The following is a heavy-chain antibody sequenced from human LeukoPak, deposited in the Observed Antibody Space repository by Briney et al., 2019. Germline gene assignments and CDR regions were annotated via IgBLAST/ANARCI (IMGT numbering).Heavy chain of an antibody. CDR2: IYYSGST. Sequence: SETLSLTCAVYGGSFSGYYWSWIRQPPGKGLERIGYIYYSGSTYYNPSLKSRVTISVDTSKNQFSLKLSSVTAADTAVYYCARGAVVVPAAIHWGQGTLVTVSS. V-gene: IGHV4-30-4*01. CDR1: GGSFSGYY. CDR3: ARGAVVVPAAIH. D-gene: IGHD2-2*01. J-gene: IGHJ4*02.